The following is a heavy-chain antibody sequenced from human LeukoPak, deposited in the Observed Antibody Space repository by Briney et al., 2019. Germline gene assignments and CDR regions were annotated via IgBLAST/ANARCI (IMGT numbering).Heavy chain of an antibody. Sequence: SETLSLTCTVSGGSISSYYWSWIRQPPGKGLEWIGCIYYSGSTNYNPSLKSRVTISVDTSKNQFSLKLSSVTAADTAVYYCARAKGSSLNWFDPWGQGTLVTVSS. D-gene: IGHD6-13*01. V-gene: IGHV4-59*01. CDR1: GGSISSYY. CDR3: ARAKGSSLNWFDP. J-gene: IGHJ5*02. CDR2: IYYSGST.